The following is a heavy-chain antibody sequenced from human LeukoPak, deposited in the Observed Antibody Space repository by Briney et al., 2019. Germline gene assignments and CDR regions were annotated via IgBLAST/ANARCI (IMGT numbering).Heavy chain of an antibody. CDR3: AKDSSGLNHFDY. Sequence: GGSLRLSCAASGFTVSSNYMSWVRQAPGKGLEWVSAISGSGGSTYYADSVKGRFTISRDNSKNTLYLQMNSLRAEDTAVYYCAKDSSGLNHFDYWGQGTLVTVSS. V-gene: IGHV3-23*01. J-gene: IGHJ4*02. CDR1: GFTVSSNY. D-gene: IGHD6-19*01. CDR2: ISGSGGST.